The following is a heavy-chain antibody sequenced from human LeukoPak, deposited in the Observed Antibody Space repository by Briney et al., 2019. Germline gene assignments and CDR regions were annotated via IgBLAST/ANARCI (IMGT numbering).Heavy chain of an antibody. Sequence: PSETLSLTCTVSGXSIRSGDYYWTWIRQHPGKGLEWIGYIYYIGTTYYNPSLKSQVTISVDTSKNQFSLKLKSVTAADTAVYYCARGSTTVTDYYFDYWGQGTLVTVSS. CDR3: ARGSTTVTDYYFDY. J-gene: IGHJ4*02. V-gene: IGHV4-31*01. CDR1: GXSIRSGDYY. CDR2: IYYIGTT. D-gene: IGHD4-17*01.